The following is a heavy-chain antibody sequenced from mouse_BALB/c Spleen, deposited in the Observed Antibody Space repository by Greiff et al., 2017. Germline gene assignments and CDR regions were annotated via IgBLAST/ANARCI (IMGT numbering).Heavy chain of an antibody. D-gene: IGHD2-4*01. CDR1: GYSITSDYA. CDR2: ISYSGST. V-gene: IGHV3-2*02. CDR3: ARGNDYDDAMDY. J-gene: IGHJ4*01. Sequence: QSGPGLVKPSQSLSLTCTVTGYSITSDYAWNWIRQFPGNKLEWMGYISYSGSTSYNPSLKSRISITRDTSKNQFFLQLNSVTTEDTATYYCARGNDYDDAMDYWGQGTSVTVSS.